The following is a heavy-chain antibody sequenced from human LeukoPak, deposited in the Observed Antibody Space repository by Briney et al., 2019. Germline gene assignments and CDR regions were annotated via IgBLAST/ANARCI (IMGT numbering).Heavy chain of an antibody. CDR2: ISYDGSNK. V-gene: IGHV3-30-3*01. CDR3: ARDAFSSSSSSFPLDY. J-gene: IGHJ4*02. D-gene: IGHD6-6*01. Sequence: TGGSLRLSCTTSGFNFNNAWMNWVRQAPGKGLGWVAVISYDGSNKYYAEYVKGRFTISRDNSKNTLYLQMNGLRAEDTAVYYCARDAFSSSSSSFPLDYWGQGTLVTVSS. CDR1: GFNFNNAW.